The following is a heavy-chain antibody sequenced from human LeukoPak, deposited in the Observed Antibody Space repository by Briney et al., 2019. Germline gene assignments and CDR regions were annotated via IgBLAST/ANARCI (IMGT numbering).Heavy chain of an antibody. CDR1: GFTFSSYW. V-gene: IGHV3-74*01. D-gene: IGHD6-13*01. CDR2: INSDGSST. Sequence: PGGSLRLSCAASGFTFSSYWMHWVRQAPGKGLVWVSRINSDGSSTNYADSVKGRFTISRDNAKNTLYLQMNSPRAEDTAVYYCARDRSSSWYWFDPWGQGTLVTVSS. J-gene: IGHJ5*02. CDR3: ARDRSSSWYWFDP.